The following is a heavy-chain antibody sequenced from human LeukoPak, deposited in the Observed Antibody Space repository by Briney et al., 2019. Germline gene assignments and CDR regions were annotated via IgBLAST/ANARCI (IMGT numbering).Heavy chain of an antibody. CDR3: ARLTDTDYFDY. V-gene: IGHV3-23*01. CDR1: GFTFSSYS. Sequence: AGGSLRLSCAASGFTFSSYSINWVRQAPGKGLEWVSAISGSGGSTYYADSVKGRFTISRDNSKNTLYLQMSSLRAEDTAVYYCARLTDTDYFDYWGQGTLVTVSS. CDR2: ISGSGGST. J-gene: IGHJ4*02.